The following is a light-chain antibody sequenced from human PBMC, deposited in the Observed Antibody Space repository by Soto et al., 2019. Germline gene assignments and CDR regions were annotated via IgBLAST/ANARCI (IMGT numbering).Light chain of an antibody. CDR1: SSNIGSST. J-gene: IGLJ2*01. Sequence: SVLTQPPSASGTPGQRVTISCSGSSSNIGSSTVTWYQQLPGAAPTVLIHSNNQRPSGVPDRFSGSKSGTSASLAISGLQAEDEADYYCCSYTESDALVFGGGTKVTVL. CDR2: SNN. CDR3: CSYTESDALV. V-gene: IGLV1-44*01.